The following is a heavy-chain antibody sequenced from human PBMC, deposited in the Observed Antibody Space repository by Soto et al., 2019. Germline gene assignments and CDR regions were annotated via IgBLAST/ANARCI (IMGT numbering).Heavy chain of an antibody. CDR1: GGSISSYY. V-gene: IGHV4-59*01. CDR3: ARVHCSGGSCYSYNWFDP. J-gene: IGHJ5*02. D-gene: IGHD2-15*01. Sequence: PSETLSLTCTVSGGSISSYYWSWIRQPPGKGLEWIGYIYYSGSTNYNPSLKSRVTISVDTSKNQFSLKLSSVTAADTAVYYCARVHCSGGSCYSYNWFDPWGQGTLVTVSS. CDR2: IYYSGST.